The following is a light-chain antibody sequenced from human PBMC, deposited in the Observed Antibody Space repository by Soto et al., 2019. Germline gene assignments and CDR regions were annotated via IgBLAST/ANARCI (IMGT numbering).Light chain of an antibody. CDR3: SSYTSTNTPDV. V-gene: IGLV2-14*01. CDR1: TTDVGAYRH. CDR2: EVS. Sequence: SFLSKPASVSGSPGHAINISCALTTTDVGAYRHVSWHQQYPGKATKLMIYEVSNRPSGVSNRFSGSKSDNTASLTISGVQAEDEADYYCSSYTSTNTPDVFGTGTKVTVL. J-gene: IGLJ1*01.